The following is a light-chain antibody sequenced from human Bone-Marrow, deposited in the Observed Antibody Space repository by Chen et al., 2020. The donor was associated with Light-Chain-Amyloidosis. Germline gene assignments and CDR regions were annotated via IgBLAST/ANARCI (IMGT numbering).Light chain of an antibody. CDR3: GADAGSNTVV. J-gene: IGLJ2*01. Sequence: QSALTQPASVSGSPGQSFTISCTGSSSDVWNYNLVSWYQQHPGKAPKLLIFEVNKRPSGVSKRFSGSKSGNTASLTISGLLAEDEADYHCGADAGSNTVVFGGGTKLTVL. V-gene: IGLV2-23*02. CDR1: SSDVWNYNL. CDR2: EVN.